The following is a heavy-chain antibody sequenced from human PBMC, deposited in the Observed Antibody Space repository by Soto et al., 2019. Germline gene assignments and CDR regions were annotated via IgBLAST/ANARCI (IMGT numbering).Heavy chain of an antibody. V-gene: IGHV1-8*01. J-gene: IGHJ6*02. CDR2: MNPNSGNT. CDR3: ARGIVSSSWPYYYYYYGMDV. CDR1: GYTFTSYD. Sequence: ASVKVSCKAFGYTFTSYDINWVRQATGQGLEWMGWMNPNSGNTGYAQEFQGRVTMTRNTSISTAYMELSSLRSEDTAVYYCARGIVSSSWPYYYYYYGMDVWGQATTVTVSS. D-gene: IGHD6-13*01.